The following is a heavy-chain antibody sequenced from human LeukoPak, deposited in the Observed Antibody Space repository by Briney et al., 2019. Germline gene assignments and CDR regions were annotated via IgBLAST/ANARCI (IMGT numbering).Heavy chain of an antibody. Sequence: GGSLRLSCAASGFTFSSYGMHWVRQAPGKGLEWVAVISYDGSNRYYADSVKGRFTVSRDDSKNTLYLQMNSLRPEDTAVCYCAKDGASGRNFDWLLDTWGQGPLVIVST. D-gene: IGHD3-9*01. J-gene: IGHJ4*02. V-gene: IGHV3-30*18. CDR1: GFTFSSYG. CDR2: ISYDGSNR. CDR3: AKDGASGRNFDWLLDT.